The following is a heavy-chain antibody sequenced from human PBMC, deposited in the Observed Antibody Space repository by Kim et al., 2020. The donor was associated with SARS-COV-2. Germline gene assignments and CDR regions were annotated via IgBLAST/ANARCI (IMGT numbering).Heavy chain of an antibody. Sequence: SETLSLTCTVSGGSISSSSYYWGWIRQPPGKGLEWIGSIYYSGSTYYNPSLKSRVTISVDTSKNQFSLKLSSVTAADTAVYYCARDCTYYDFWSGYYPDAFEIWGQGTMVTVSS. D-gene: IGHD3-3*01. CDR3: ARDCTYYDFWSGYYPDAFEI. CDR1: GGSISSSSYY. V-gene: IGHV4-39*07. J-gene: IGHJ3*02. CDR2: IYYSGST.